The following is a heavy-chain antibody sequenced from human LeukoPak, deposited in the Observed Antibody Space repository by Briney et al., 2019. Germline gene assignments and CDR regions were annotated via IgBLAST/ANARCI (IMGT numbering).Heavy chain of an antibody. J-gene: IGHJ4*02. CDR1: GFTFSSYW. CDR3: VRGFDY. V-gene: IGHV3-74*01. CDR2: ITTDGSST. Sequence: PGGSLRLSCAASGFTFSSYWMHWVRQAPGEGLVWVSRITTDGSSTRYADSVKGRFTISKDNAKNTLYLQMNSLRAEDTAFYYCVRGFDYWGQGTLVTVSS.